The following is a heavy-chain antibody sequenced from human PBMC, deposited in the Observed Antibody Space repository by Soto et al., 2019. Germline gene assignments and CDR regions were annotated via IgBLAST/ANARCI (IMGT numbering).Heavy chain of an antibody. CDR2: ISYDGSNK. CDR3: VKDRRDGGGIDY. V-gene: IGHV3-30*18. D-gene: IGHD2-15*01. CDR1: GFTFSSYG. Sequence: QVQLVESGGGVVQPGRSLRLSCAASGFTFSSYGMHWVRQAPGKGLEWVAVISYDGSNKYYADSVKGRFTISRDNSKNTLYLQMNSLRAEDTAVYYCVKDRRDGGGIDYWGQGTLVTVSS. J-gene: IGHJ4*02.